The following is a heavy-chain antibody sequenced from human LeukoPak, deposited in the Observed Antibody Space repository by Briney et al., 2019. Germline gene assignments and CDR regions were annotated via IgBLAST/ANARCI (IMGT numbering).Heavy chain of an antibody. CDR2: INTNTGNP. D-gene: IGHD2-2*01. CDR1: GYTFTSYA. CDR3: ARDGRWGCSSTSCYFAYYYYYGMDV. J-gene: IGHJ6*02. Sequence: ASVKVSCKASGYTFTSYAMNWVRQAPGQGLEWMGWINTNTGNPTYAQGFTGRFVLSLDTSVSTAYLQISSLKAEDTAVYYCARDGRWGCSSTSCYFAYYYYYGMDVWGQGTTVTVSS. V-gene: IGHV7-4-1*02.